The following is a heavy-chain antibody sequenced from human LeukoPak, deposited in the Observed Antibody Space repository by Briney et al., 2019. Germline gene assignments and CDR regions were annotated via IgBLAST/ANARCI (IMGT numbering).Heavy chain of an antibody. V-gene: IGHV4-34*01. Sequence: SETLSLTCAVYGESMIGHYWTWIRQSPGKRLEWIGEIHHSGGTNSNPSLKNRVTMSIDMSKNQFSLKLNSVTAADTAVYFCARATASGSGRAYDRWAQGNLVPVSS. CDR2: IHHSGGT. J-gene: IGHJ5*02. CDR3: ARATASGSGRAYDR. CDR1: GESMIGHY. D-gene: IGHD3-10*01.